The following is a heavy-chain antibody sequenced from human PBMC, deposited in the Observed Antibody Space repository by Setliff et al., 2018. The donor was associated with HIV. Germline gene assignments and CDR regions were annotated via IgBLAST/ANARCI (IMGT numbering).Heavy chain of an antibody. D-gene: IGHD6-13*01. CDR3: ARGVAAAGMLMDV. Sequence: SETLSLTCTVSGVSTSIHYWVWIRQPAGRGLEWIGRIHTSDTTRYNPSLRSRVAMSVDTSKNQFSLKLTSVSAADTAVYYCARGVAAAGMLMDVWGKGTTVTVSS. CDR1: GVSTSIHY. CDR2: IHTSDTT. V-gene: IGHV4-4*07. J-gene: IGHJ6*03.